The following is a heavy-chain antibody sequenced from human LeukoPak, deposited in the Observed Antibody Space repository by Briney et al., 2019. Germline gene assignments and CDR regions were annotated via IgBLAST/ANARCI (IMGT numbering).Heavy chain of an antibody. D-gene: IGHD6-13*01. CDR2: IRSTANGYAT. J-gene: IGHJ6*03. CDR1: GFTFSGSA. V-gene: IGHV3-73*01. CDR3: AKAGRTPLGYYYYYMDV. Sequence: GGSLRLSCAASGFTFSGSALHWVRQASGKGLEWVGRIRSTANGYATAYAASVKGRFTISRDDSKNTAYLQMDSLRAEDTAVYYCAKAGRTPLGYYYYYMDVWGKGTTVTVSS.